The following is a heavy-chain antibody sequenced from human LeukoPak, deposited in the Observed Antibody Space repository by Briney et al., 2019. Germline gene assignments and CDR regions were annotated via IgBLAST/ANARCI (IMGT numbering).Heavy chain of an antibody. J-gene: IGHJ4*02. D-gene: IGHD3-10*01. Sequence: GGSLTLPCAASGHTYSNAWMSWVRQATGKGLEWVGCITSKTDDGTTDYAAPVQGRFTISRDESKNTLYLQMYSLKTEDTAVYYCIQGTEYYYGSGSHYWGQGTLVTVSS. CDR1: GHTYSNAW. CDR3: IQGTEYYYGSGSHY. V-gene: IGHV3-15*01. CDR2: ITSKTDDGTT.